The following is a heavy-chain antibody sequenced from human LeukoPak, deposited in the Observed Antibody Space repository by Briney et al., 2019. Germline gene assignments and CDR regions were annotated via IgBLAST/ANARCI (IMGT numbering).Heavy chain of an antibody. CDR3: ARGYAVPAAFIDY. CDR2: IYYSGST. J-gene: IGHJ4*02. CDR1: GGSISSYY. D-gene: IGHD2-2*01. Sequence: SETLSLTCTVSGGSISSYYWSWIRQPPGKGLEWTGYIYYSGSTNYNPSLKSRVTISVDTSKNQFSLKLSSVTAADTAVYYCARGYAVPAAFIDYWGQGTLVTVSS. V-gene: IGHV4-59*01.